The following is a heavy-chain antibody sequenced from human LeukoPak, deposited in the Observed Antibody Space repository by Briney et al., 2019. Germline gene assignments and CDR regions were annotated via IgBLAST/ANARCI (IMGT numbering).Heavy chain of an antibody. D-gene: IGHD3-3*01. Sequence: GGSLRLSCAASGFTFSSYGMHWVRQAPGKGLEWVAFIRYDGRNKYYADSVKGRFTISRDNSKNTLDLQMNSLRAEDTAVYYCARGPSARFFGVAKGAFDIWGQGTMVTVSS. V-gene: IGHV3-30*02. CDR3: ARGPSARFFGVAKGAFDI. J-gene: IGHJ3*02. CDR2: IRYDGRNK. CDR1: GFTFSSYG.